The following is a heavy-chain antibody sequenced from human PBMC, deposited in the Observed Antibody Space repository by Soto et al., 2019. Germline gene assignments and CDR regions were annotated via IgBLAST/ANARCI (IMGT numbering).Heavy chain of an antibody. V-gene: IGHV1-69*08. D-gene: IGHD1-7*01. Sequence: QVQLVQSGAEVKKPGSSVKVSCKASGGTFSSYTISWVRQAPGQGLEWMGRIIPILGIANYAQKFQGRVTITADKSTSTAYMELRSLRSEDTAVYYCARETKNWYFDLWGRGTLVTVSS. CDR2: IIPILGIA. J-gene: IGHJ2*01. CDR3: ARETKNWYFDL. CDR1: GGTFSSYT.